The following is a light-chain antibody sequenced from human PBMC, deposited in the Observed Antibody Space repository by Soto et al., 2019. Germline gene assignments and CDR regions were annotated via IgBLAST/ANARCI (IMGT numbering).Light chain of an antibody. Sequence: EIVLAQSPGTLSLSPGERATLSCRASQTISSRYLTWYQQKPGQVPSLLIYAASTRAAGVPARFSGSGSGTEFTLTISSLQSEDFATYYCQQYNSYLFGQGTKV. CDR2: AAS. CDR3: QQYNSYL. V-gene: IGKV3-15*01. CDR1: QTISSRY. J-gene: IGKJ1*01.